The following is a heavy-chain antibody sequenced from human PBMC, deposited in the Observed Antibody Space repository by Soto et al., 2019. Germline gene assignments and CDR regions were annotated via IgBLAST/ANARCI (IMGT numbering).Heavy chain of an antibody. D-gene: IGHD2-2*01. J-gene: IGHJ5*02. CDR2: IYYSGST. Sequence: SETLFLTCTVSGGSISSSSYYWGWIRQPPGKGLEWIGSIYYSGSTYYNPSFKSRVTISVDTSKNQFSLKLSSVTAADTAVYYCARGVIVVVPASNNWLDPWGQGTLVTVSS. V-gene: IGHV4-39*01. CDR1: GGSISSSSYY. CDR3: ARGVIVVVPASNNWLDP.